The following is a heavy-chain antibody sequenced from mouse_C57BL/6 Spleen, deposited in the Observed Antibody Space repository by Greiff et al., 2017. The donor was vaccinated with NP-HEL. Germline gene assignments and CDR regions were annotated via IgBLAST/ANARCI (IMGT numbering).Heavy chain of an antibody. J-gene: IGHJ2*01. V-gene: IGHV1-64*01. Sequence: VQLQQPGAELVKPGASVTLSCKASGYTFTSYWMPWVKQRPGQGLEWIGMIHPNSGSTNYNEKFKSKATLTVDKSSSTAYMQLSSLTSEDSAVYYCARTLYDYDVRYFDYWGQGTTLTVSS. CDR1: GYTFTSYW. CDR3: ARTLYDYDVRYFDY. CDR2: IHPNSGST. D-gene: IGHD2-4*01.